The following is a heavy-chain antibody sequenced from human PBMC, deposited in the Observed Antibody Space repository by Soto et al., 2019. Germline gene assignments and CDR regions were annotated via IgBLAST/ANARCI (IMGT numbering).Heavy chain of an antibody. V-gene: IGHV3-53*01. J-gene: IGHJ6*02. CDR2: IYSGGST. D-gene: IGHD6-6*01. CDR1: GFTVSSNY. Sequence: EVQLVESGGGLIQPGGSLRLSCAASGFTVSSNYMSWVRQAPGKGLEWVSVIYSGGSTYYADSVKGRFTISRDNSKNTLYLQMNSLRAEDTAVYYCASPPYSSSSRDYYYYYGMDVWGQGTTVTVSS. CDR3: ASPPYSSSSRDYYYYYGMDV.